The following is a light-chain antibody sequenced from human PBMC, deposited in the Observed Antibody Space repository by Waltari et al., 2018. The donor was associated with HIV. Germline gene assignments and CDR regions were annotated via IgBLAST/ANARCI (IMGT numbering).Light chain of an antibody. CDR3: SSTADLESVT. Sequence: SALTQPASVSGSLGQSVTISCTGATRHIGAFVSWYQQLPARPPQLLFSGVNRRPSGISHRFFASKSGATASLTISRLQADDEGCYDCSSTADLESVTFGGGT. J-gene: IGLJ2*01. V-gene: IGLV2-14*03. CDR2: GVN. CDR1: TRHIGAF.